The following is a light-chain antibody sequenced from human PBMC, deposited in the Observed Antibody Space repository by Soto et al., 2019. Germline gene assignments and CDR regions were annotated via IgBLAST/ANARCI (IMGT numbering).Light chain of an antibody. CDR1: QGVTTN. Sequence: EIVITHSPPSLSVSPGERVTLSCRAGQGVTTNFAWYQQKSGQSPRLLIYDVSTRATGVPARFSGTGSETDFTLTISGLQSEDSAVYFCQQYNNWPFSFGQGTRLEIK. V-gene: IGKV3-15*01. J-gene: IGKJ5*01. CDR3: QQYNNWPFS. CDR2: DVS.